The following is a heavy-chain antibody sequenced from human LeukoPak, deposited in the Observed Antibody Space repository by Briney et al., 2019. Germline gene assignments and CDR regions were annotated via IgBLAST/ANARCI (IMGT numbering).Heavy chain of an antibody. CDR2: IYYSGST. CDR3: ARVDGDYVYYFDY. V-gene: IGHV4-59*01. J-gene: IGHJ4*02. Sequence: SETLSLTCTVSGGSISSYYWSWIRQPPGKGLEWIGYIYYSGSTNYNPSLKSRVTISVDTSKDQFSLKLSSVTAADTAVYYCARVDGDYVYYFDYWGQGTLVTVSS. D-gene: IGHD4-17*01. CDR1: GGSISSYY.